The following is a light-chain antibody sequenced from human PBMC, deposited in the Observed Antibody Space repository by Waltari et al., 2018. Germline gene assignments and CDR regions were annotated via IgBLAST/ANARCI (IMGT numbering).Light chain of an antibody. CDR3: VQAIAFPFT. CDR1: QSLLHSNGNTY. J-gene: IGKJ3*01. CDR2: GGS. Sequence: DIVMTQTPLSLPITPGEPASISCRSSQSLLHSNGNTYLHWYLQKPGQSPQLLIYGGSNRASGFPDRFSGSGSGTDFTLKISKVEAEDVGVYYCVQAIAFPFTFGPGTKLDIK. V-gene: IGKV2-40*01.